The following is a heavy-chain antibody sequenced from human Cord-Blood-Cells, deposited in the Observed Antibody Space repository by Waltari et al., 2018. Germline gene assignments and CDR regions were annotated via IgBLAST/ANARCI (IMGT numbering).Heavy chain of an antibody. D-gene: IGHD3-16*01. J-gene: IGHJ4*02. CDR3: ASSIQGGTDY. V-gene: IGHV4-39*01. Sequence: QLQLQESGSGLVKPSVTLSLACTVSGGSISSSSYYWGWIRQHPGKGLEWIGSIYYSGSTYYNPSLKSRVTISVDTSKNQFSLKLSSVTAADTAVYYCASSIQGGTDYWGQGTLVTVSS. CDR1: GGSISSSSYY. CDR2: IYYSGST.